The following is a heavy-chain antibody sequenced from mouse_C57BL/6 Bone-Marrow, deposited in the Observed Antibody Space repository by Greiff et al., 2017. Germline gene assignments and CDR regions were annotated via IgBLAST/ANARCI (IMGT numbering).Heavy chain of an antibody. J-gene: IGHJ2*01. Sequence: QVQLQQPGAELVKPGASVKLSCKASGYTFTSYWMPWVKQRPGQGLEWIGMIHPNSGSTNYNEKFKSKATLTVDKSSSTAYMQLSSLTSEDSAVYYGDYYSNCEGDFDYWGQGTTLTVSS. D-gene: IGHD2-5*01. CDR3: DYYSNCEGDFDY. CDR2: IHPNSGST. V-gene: IGHV1-64*01. CDR1: GYTFTSYW.